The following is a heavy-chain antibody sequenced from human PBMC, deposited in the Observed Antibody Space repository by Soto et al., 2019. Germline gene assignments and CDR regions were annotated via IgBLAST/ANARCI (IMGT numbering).Heavy chain of an antibody. J-gene: IGHJ6*02. V-gene: IGHV4-59*01. Sequence: PSETLSLTCTVSGGSISSYYWSWIRQPPGKGLEWIGYIYYSGSTNYNPSLKSRVTISVDTSKNQFSLKLSSVTAADTAVYYCARGDKGVVPAATPYYYYYGMDVWGQGNTVTVS. CDR2: IYYSGST. CDR1: GGSISSYY. D-gene: IGHD2-2*01. CDR3: ARGDKGVVPAATPYYYYYGMDV.